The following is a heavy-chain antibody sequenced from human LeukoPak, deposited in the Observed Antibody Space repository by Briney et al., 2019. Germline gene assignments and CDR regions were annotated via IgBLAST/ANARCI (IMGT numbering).Heavy chain of an antibody. J-gene: IGHJ4*02. Sequence: GGSLRLSCAASGFTFSSYSMNWVRQAPGKGLEWVSFISTSSSYIYYADSVQGRFTVSRDNARNSLYLQMNSLRPEDTAVYYCARDQDWDDRGGLDYWGQGTLVTVSS. D-gene: IGHD1-1*01. CDR3: ARDQDWDDRGGLDY. CDR2: ISTSSSYI. CDR1: GFTFSSYS. V-gene: IGHV3-21*01.